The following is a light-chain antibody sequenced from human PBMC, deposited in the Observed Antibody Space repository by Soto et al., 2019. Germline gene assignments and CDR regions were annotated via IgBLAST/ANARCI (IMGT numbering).Light chain of an antibody. J-gene: IGKJ1*01. CDR3: QEYSSPPRT. V-gene: IGKV3-20*01. Sequence: EIVLTQSPGSLSLSPGERATLSCRASQSVSSYLAWYQQKPGQAPRLVISGASSRASGFPDRFSGSGSGTDFSLTISRLEPEDSAVDYWQEYSSPPRTFGQGTKVEIK. CDR2: GAS. CDR1: QSVSSY.